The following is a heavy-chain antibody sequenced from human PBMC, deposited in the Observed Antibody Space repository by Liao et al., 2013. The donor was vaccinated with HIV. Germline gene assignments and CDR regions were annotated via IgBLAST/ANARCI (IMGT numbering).Heavy chain of an antibody. D-gene: IGHD3-16*01. CDR3: ARDDQSAGYLISWYYYMDV. Sequence: QLQLQESGPGLVKPSETLSLTCTVSGGSISSSSYYWGWIRQPPGKGLEWIGSIYYSGSTYYNPSLKSRVTISVDTSKNQFSLRLSSVTAADTAVYYCARDDQSAGYLISWYYYMDVWGKGTTVTVSS. CDR2: IYYSGST. V-gene: IGHV4-39*07. CDR1: GGSISSSSYY. J-gene: IGHJ6*03.